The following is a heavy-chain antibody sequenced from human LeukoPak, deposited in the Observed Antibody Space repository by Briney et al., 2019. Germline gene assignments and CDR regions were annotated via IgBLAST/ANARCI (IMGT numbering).Heavy chain of an antibody. CDR1: GFTFSSYS. J-gene: IGHJ6*02. V-gene: IGHV3-21*01. D-gene: IGHD3-22*01. CDR3: ARAYYDSSGYSLAVYYGMDV. Sequence: GGSLRLSCAASGFTFSSYSMNWVRQAPGKGLEWVSSISSSSSYIYYADSVKGRFTISRDNAKNSLYLQMNSLRAEDTAVCYCARAYYDSSGYSLAVYYGMDVWGQGTTVTVSS. CDR2: ISSSSSYI.